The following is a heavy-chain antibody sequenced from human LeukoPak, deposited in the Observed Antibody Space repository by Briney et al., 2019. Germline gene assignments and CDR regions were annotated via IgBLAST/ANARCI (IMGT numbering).Heavy chain of an antibody. CDR3: ARLPGSGYCSGGSCSNAFDI. Sequence: SETLSLTCTVSGGSISSGSYYWSWIRQAAGKGLEWIGRIYTSGSTNYNPSLKSRVTISVDTSKNQFSLKLSSVTAADTAVYYCARLPGSGYCSGGSCSNAFDIWGQGTMVTVSS. D-gene: IGHD2-15*01. CDR2: IYTSGST. CDR1: GGSISSGSYY. V-gene: IGHV4-61*02. J-gene: IGHJ3*02.